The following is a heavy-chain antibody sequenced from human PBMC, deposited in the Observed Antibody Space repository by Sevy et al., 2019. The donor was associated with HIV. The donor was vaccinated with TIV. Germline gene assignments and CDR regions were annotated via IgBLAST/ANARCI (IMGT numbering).Heavy chain of an antibody. CDR1: GFTFSSYA. Sequence: GGSLRLSCAASGFTFSSYAMSWVRQAPGKGLEWVSAISGSGGSTYYADSVKGRFTISRDNSKNTLYLQMNSLRAEDTAVYYCAKGGLWFGESYTGTIDYWGQGTLVTVSS. CDR2: ISGSGGST. CDR3: AKGGLWFGESYTGTIDY. D-gene: IGHD3-10*01. V-gene: IGHV3-23*01. J-gene: IGHJ4*02.